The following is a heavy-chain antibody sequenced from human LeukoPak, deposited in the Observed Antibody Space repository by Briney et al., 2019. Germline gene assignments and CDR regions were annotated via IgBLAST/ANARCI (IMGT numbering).Heavy chain of an antibody. CDR2: ISSSSTII. CDR3: ARGTTVSLGY. V-gene: IGHV3-48*01. Sequence: PGRSLRLSCTVSGFTFSDYAMHWLRQAPGKGLEWVSYISSSSTIIYYADSVKGRFTISRDNAKNSLYLQMNSLRAEDTAVYYCARGTTVSLGYWGQGTVVTVSS. D-gene: IGHD4-17*01. CDR1: GFTFSDYA. J-gene: IGHJ4*02.